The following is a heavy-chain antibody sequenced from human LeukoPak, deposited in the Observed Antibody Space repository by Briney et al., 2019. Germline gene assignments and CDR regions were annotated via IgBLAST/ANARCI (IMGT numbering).Heavy chain of an antibody. CDR3: ARDIGRYPEYYFDY. V-gene: IGHV4-59*01. CDR1: GGSISSYY. Sequence: PSETLSLTCTVSGGSISSYYWSWIRQPPGKGLEWIGYIYYSGSTNYNPSLKSRVTISVDTSKNQFFLKLSSVTAADTAVYYCARDIGRYPEYYFDYWGQGTLVTVSS. D-gene: IGHD3/OR15-3a*01. CDR2: IYYSGST. J-gene: IGHJ4*02.